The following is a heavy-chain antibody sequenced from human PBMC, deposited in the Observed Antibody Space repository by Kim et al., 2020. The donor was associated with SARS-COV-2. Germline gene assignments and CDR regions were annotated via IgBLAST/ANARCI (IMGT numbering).Heavy chain of an antibody. D-gene: IGHD3-16*01. Sequence: SETLSLTCTVYGGSISSGGYYWSWIRQHPGKGLEWIGYIYYSGSTYYNPSLKSRVTISVDTSKNQFSLKLSSVTAADTAVYYCARDQGGGAFDIWGQGTMVTVST. CDR1: GGSISSGGYY. J-gene: IGHJ3*02. CDR3: ARDQGGGAFDI. V-gene: IGHV4-31*03. CDR2: IYYSGST.